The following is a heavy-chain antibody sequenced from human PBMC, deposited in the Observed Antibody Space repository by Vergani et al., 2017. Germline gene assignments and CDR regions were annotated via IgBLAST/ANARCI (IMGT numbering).Heavy chain of an antibody. CDR2: MNPNSGNT. CDR1: GGTFSSYA. Sequence: QVQLVQSGAEVKKPGSSVKVSCKASGGTFSSYAISWVRQAPGQGLEWMGWMNPNSGNTGYAQKLQGRVTMTTDTSTSTAYMELRSLRSDDTAVYYCARDPGIAAGPYYFDYWGQGTLVTVSS. J-gene: IGHJ4*02. CDR3: ARDPGIAAGPYYFDY. D-gene: IGHD6-13*01. V-gene: IGHV1-18*01.